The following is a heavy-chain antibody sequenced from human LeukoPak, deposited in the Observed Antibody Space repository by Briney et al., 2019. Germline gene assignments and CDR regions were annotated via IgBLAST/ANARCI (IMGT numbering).Heavy chain of an antibody. CDR1: GFTFSPYA. J-gene: IGHJ4*02. Sequence: GGSLSLSRAASGFTFSPYAMNWVRQAPGKGLEWVSTISGSGGNTYYADSVKGRFTISRDNSKDTLYLLMNSLRAEDTAIYYCAKMFCSTTSCEYFDYWGQGTLVTVSS. D-gene: IGHD2-2*01. CDR2: ISGSGGNT. CDR3: AKMFCSTTSCEYFDY. V-gene: IGHV3-23*01.